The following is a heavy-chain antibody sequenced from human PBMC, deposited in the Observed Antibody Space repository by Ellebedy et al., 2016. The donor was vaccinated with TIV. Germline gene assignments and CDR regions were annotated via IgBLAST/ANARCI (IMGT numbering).Heavy chain of an antibody. J-gene: IGHJ4*01. D-gene: IGHD4-23*01. Sequence: SVKVSCKASGGIFRSNAISWVRQAPGQGLEWMGGIIAIFGTVNYAQKFQGRVTITADESTRTVSMEMSSLRSDDTAVYYCARHSDYSGNTPFDYWGHGTLVTVSS. CDR3: ARHSDYSGNTPFDY. CDR1: GGIFRSNA. CDR2: IIAIFGTV. V-gene: IGHV1-69*13.